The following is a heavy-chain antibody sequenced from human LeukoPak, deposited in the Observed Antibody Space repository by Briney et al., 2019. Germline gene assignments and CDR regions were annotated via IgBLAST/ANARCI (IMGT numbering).Heavy chain of an antibody. CDR3: AKDGRSSGIAARRLDWFDP. V-gene: IGHV3-23*01. D-gene: IGHD6-6*01. J-gene: IGHJ5*02. Sequence: PGGSLRLSCAASGFTFSSYAMSWVRQAPGKGLEWVSAISGSGGSTYYADSVKGRFTISRDNSKNTLYLQMNSLRAEDTAVYYCAKDGRSSGIAARRLDWFDPWGQGTLVTVSS. CDR2: ISGSGGST. CDR1: GFTFSSYA.